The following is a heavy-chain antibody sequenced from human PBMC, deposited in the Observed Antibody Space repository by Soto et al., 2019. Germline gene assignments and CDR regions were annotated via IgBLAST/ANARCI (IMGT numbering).Heavy chain of an antibody. Sequence: GGSLRLSCAASGFTFSSYWMHWVRQAPGKGLVWVSRINSDGSSTSYADSVKGRFTISRDNAKNTLYLQMNSRRAEDTAVYYCAVFTVTTYYFDYWGQGTLVTVSS. CDR1: GFTFSSYW. CDR3: AVFTVTTYYFDY. D-gene: IGHD4-4*01. CDR2: INSDGSST. V-gene: IGHV3-74*01. J-gene: IGHJ4*02.